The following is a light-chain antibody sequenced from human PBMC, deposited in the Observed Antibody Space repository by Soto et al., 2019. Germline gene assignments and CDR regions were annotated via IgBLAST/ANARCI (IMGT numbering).Light chain of an antibody. CDR2: GAF. CDR1: QSVSSSY. CDR3: QQYGDSPAT. V-gene: IGKV3-20*01. J-gene: IGKJ3*01. Sequence: IVLTQYTGTLSFSPGERATLSRRASQSVSSSYLAWYQQKPGQAPRLLIYGAFNRATGIPDRFSGSGSGTDFTLTFSRLEPEDFAVYYCQQYGDSPATFGPGTKVDIK.